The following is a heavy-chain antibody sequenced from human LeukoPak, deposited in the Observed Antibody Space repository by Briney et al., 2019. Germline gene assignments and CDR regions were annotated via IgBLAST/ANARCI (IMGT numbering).Heavy chain of an antibody. CDR2: ISGSGHNI. CDR1: GFSFSDYY. V-gene: IGHV3-11*01. CDR3: ARDLFSFYYDSSGYCDY. J-gene: IGHJ4*02. Sequence: GSLRLSCVASGFSFSDYYMNWFRQAPGKGLEWLSFISGSGHNILYTDSVKGRFTVSRDNVQKTVFLQMNSLRADDTAVYYCARDLFSFYYDSSGYCDYWGQGTRVTVSS. D-gene: IGHD3-22*01.